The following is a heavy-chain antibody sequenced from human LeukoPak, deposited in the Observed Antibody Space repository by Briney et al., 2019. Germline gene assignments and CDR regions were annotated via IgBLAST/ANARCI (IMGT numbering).Heavy chain of an antibody. CDR3: ARETIVVVSAAILLPAYYYMDV. Sequence: SVKVSCKASGGTFSSYTISWVRQAPGQGLEWMGRIIPILGIANYAQKFQGRVTITADKSTSTAYMELSSLRSEDTAVYYCARETIVVVSAAILLPAYYYMDVWGKGTTVTVSS. CDR1: GGTFSSYT. CDR2: IIPILGIA. D-gene: IGHD2-2*02. J-gene: IGHJ6*03. V-gene: IGHV1-69*02.